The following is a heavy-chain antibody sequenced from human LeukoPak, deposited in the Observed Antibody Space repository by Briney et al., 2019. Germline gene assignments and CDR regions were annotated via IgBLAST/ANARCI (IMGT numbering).Heavy chain of an antibody. CDR1: GFTFSNYW. CDR3: AGQRSLDY. V-gene: IGHV3-7*01. Sequence: GGSLRLSCAASGFTFSNYWMNWVRQAPGKGLEWVANIKQDGSEKYYVDSVKGRFTISRDNAKNSLYLQLNSLRVEDTAVYYCAGQRSLDYWGQGTLVTVSS. J-gene: IGHJ4*02. CDR2: IKQDGSEK. D-gene: IGHD1-1*01.